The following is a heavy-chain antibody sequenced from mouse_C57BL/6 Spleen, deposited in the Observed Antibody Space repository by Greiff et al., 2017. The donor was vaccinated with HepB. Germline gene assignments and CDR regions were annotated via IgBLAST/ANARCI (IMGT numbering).Heavy chain of an antibody. CDR3: ARDDYDQRFDY. CDR2: IYPGDGDT. CDR1: GYAFSSSW. J-gene: IGHJ2*01. D-gene: IGHD2-4*01. V-gene: IGHV1-82*01. Sequence: VQLQQSGPELVKPGASVKISCKASGYAFSSSWMNRVKQRPGKGLEWIGRIYPGDGDTNYNGKFKGKATLTADKSTSTAYMQLSSLTSEDCAVYICARDDYDQRFDYWGQGTTLTDSS.